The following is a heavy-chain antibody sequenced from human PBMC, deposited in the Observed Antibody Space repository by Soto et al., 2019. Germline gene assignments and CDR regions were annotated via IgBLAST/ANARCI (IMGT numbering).Heavy chain of an antibody. CDR1: GYTLTELS. J-gene: IGHJ5*02. CDR2: FDPEDGET. D-gene: IGHD6-19*01. V-gene: IGHV1-24*01. Sequence: GASVKVSCKVSGYTLTELSMHWVRQAPGKGLERMGGFDPEDGETIYAQKFQGRVTMTADTSTDTAYMELRSLRSEDTAVYYCARGVAVANWFYPWGQGTLVTVSS. CDR3: ARGVAVANWFYP.